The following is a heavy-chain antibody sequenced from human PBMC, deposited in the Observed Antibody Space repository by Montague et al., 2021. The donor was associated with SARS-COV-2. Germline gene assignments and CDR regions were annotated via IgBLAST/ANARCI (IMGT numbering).Heavy chain of an antibody. D-gene: IGHD4-17*01. V-gene: IGHV4-39*01. CDR3: ARHYGSSLDS. J-gene: IGHJ4*02. CDR2: ISYSGTT. CDR1: VGSISSTTYR. Sequence: SETLSLTCTVSVGSISSTTYRWGWIRKPPGKGLEWIGFISYSGTTFYNPSLKSRISMSVDTPKSQFSLNLTSVTAADTAVYYCARHYGSSLDSWGQGILVAVSS.